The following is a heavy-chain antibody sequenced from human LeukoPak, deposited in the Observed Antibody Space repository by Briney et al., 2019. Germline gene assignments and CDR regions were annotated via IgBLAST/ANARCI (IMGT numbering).Heavy chain of an antibody. CDR1: GYTLTELS. CDR3: ARDYDFWSGYQVDY. Sequence: ASVKVSCKVSGYTLTELSMHWVRQAPGQGLEWMGWISAYNGNTNYAQKLQGRVTMTTDTSTSTAYMELRSLRSDDTAVYYCARDYDFWSGYQVDYWGQGTLVTVSS. J-gene: IGHJ4*02. V-gene: IGHV1-18*01. D-gene: IGHD3-3*01. CDR2: ISAYNGNT.